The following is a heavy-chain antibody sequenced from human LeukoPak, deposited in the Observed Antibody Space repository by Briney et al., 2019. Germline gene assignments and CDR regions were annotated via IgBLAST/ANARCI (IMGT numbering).Heavy chain of an antibody. CDR1: GGSFSGYY. D-gene: IGHD3-10*01. J-gene: IGHJ5*02. CDR3: AGGSGSYSDWFDP. Sequence: PSETLSLTCAVYGGSFSGYYWTWIRQPPGKGLEWIGEINHSGSTNYNPSLKSRVTISADTSKNQFSLNLSSVTAADTVVYYCAGGSGSYSDWFDPWGQGTLVTVSS. CDR2: INHSGST. V-gene: IGHV4-34*01.